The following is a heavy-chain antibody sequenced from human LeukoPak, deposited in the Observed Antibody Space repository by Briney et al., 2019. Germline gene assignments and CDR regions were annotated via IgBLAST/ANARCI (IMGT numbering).Heavy chain of an antibody. CDR2: IYYSGST. CDR1: GGSISSYY. V-gene: IGHV4-59*12. D-gene: IGHD3-10*01. CDR3: SRDPAFYGSGD. Sequence: PSETLSLTCSVSGGSISSYYWSWIRQPPGKGLEWIGYIYYSGSTNYNPSLKSRVTISLDTSKNQFSLKLSSVTAADTAVYYCSRDPAFYGSGDWGQGTLVTVSS. J-gene: IGHJ4*02.